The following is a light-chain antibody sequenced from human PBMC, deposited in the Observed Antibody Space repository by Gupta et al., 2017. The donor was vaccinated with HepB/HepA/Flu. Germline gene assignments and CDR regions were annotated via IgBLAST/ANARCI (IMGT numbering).Light chain of an antibody. CDR3: QQCSYCPST. V-gene: IGKV3-11*01. CDR2: DAS. Sequence: EIVVTQSPATMSLSPGERATLSCGTSQFVSSYVAWYQQRPGQAPSLLIYDASRRATGVPDRFNGSGSGTDFTLTISSLEPEDFGAYCCQQCSYCPSTFGQGTKMEI. J-gene: IGKJ2*01. CDR1: QFVSSY.